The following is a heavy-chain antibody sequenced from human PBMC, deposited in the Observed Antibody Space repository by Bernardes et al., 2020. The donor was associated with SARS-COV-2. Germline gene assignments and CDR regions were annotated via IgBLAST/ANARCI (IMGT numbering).Heavy chain of an antibody. J-gene: IGHJ4*02. D-gene: IGHD3-16*01. CDR3: VRDWGGGIY. Sequence: AGSLFLSCSASGFTFSNSAMHWVRQAPGQGLEYVSAISSNGGTSYYADSVKGRFTISRDNSKNTLYFQMSSLRVEDTAVYYCVRDWGGGIYWGQGTLVTVSS. CDR2: ISSNGGTS. CDR1: GFTFSNSA. V-gene: IGHV3-64D*06.